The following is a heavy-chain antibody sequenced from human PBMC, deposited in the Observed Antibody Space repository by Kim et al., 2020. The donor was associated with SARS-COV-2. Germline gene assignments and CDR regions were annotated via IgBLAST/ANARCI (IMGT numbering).Heavy chain of an antibody. CDR1: GFTFSSYW. J-gene: IGHJ4*02. CDR3: ARDRYGFGELFIDY. V-gene: IGHV3-7*01. CDR2: IKQDGSEK. Sequence: GGSLRLSCAASGFTFSSYWMSWVRQAPGKGLEWVANIKQDGSEKYYVDSVKGRFTISRDNAKNSLYLQMNSLRAEDTAVYYCARDRYGFGELFIDYWGQGTLVTVSS. D-gene: IGHD3-10*01.